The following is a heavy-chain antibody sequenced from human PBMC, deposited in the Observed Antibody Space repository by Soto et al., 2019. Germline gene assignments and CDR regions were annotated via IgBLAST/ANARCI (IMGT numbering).Heavy chain of an antibody. CDR1: GFTFSSYW. Sequence: GGSLRLSCAASGFTFSSYWMSWVRQAPGKGLEWVANIKQDGSEKYYVDSVKGRFTISRDNAKNSLYLQMNSLRAEDTAVYYCARVRGLAKVPAAMLYYYYYMDVWGKGTTVTVSS. CDR3: ARVRGLAKVPAAMLYYYYYMDV. CDR2: IKQDGSEK. D-gene: IGHD2-2*01. J-gene: IGHJ6*03. V-gene: IGHV3-7*01.